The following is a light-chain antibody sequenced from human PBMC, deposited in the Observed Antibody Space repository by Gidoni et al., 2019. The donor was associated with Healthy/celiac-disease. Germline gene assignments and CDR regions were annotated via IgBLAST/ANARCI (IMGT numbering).Light chain of an antibody. CDR2: AAS. CDR3: LQDYNDPWT. J-gene: IGKJ1*01. Sequence: AIQIPQSPSSLSASVGDRVTITCRASQGIRNDLGWYQQKPGKAPKLLIYAASSLQSGVPSRFSGSGSGTDFTLTISSLQPEDFATYYCLQDYNDPWTFXXXTKVEIK. CDR1: QGIRND. V-gene: IGKV1-6*01.